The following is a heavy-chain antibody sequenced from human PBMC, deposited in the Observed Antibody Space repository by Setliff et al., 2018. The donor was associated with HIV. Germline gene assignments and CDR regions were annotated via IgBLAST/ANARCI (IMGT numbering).Heavy chain of an antibody. CDR2: LRTGTGDT. CDR3: TTLVGANPWHDAFDI. CDR1: GYTFTSYG. D-gene: IGHD1-26*01. J-gene: IGHJ3*02. V-gene: IGHV1-3*04. Sequence: ASVKVSCKASGYTFTSYGISWVRQAPGQRLEWMGWLRTGTGDTSYSEKFQGRLTITRDTSANTAYMELSNLRSEDTAIYYCTTLVGANPWHDAFDIWGHGTMVTVSS.